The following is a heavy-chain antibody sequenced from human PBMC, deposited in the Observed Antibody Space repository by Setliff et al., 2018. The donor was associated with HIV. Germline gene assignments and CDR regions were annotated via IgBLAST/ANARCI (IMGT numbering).Heavy chain of an antibody. D-gene: IGHD3-22*01. CDR1: GGSISSYY. CDR2: VHYTGST. CDR3: ARHQGKYYDSSGYSGWFFDL. Sequence: PSETLSLTCTVSGGSISSYYWSWIRQPPGKGLEWIGYVHYTGSTNYNPSLKSRVTISIDTSKNQFSLKLSSVTAADTAVYYCARHQGKYYDSSGYSGWFFDLWGRGTLVTVSS. V-gene: IGHV4-59*08. J-gene: IGHJ2*01.